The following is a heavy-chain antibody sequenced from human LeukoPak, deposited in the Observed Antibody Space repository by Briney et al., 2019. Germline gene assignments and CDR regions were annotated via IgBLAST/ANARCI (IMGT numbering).Heavy chain of an antibody. CDR1: GFTFSSYS. CDR2: ISGSGDST. CDR3: ARDQRIVGAHDAFDI. J-gene: IGHJ3*02. D-gene: IGHD1-26*01. Sequence: PGGSLRLSCVVSGFTFSSYSMSWVRQAPGKGLEWVSAISGSGDSTYYADSVKGRFTISRDNSKNTLYLQMNSLRAEDTAVYYCARDQRIVGAHDAFDIWGQGTMVTVSS. V-gene: IGHV3-23*01.